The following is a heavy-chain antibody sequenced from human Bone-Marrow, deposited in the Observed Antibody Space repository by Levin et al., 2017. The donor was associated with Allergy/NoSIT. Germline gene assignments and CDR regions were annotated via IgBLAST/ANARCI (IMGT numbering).Heavy chain of an antibody. CDR2: IYSGENK. D-gene: IGHD3-22*01. J-gene: IGHJ3*01. CDR1: GFNVNDYY. CDR3: AREIPYFYDSDGYGWRACDD. V-gene: IGHV3-53*01. Sequence: GESLKISCAVSGFNVNDYYMTWVRQAPGKGLEWISLIYSGENKYYADSVKGRFSISRDRSNNTVYLQMNGLRTEDTAVYFCAREIPYFYDSDGYGWRACDDWGQGTRVTVSS.